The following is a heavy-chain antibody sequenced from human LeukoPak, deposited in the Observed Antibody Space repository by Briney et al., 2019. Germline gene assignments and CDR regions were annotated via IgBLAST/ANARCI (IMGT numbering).Heavy chain of an antibody. D-gene: IGHD2-21*02. J-gene: IGHJ3*02. CDR3: ARDLGMTSMDI. CDR2: INSDGSST. V-gene: IGHV3-74*01. Sequence: PGGSLRLSCGASGFTFSMYWMHWVRQAPGKGLVWVSRINSDGSSTNYADSVKGRFTISRDNAKNTLYLQMNSLGAEDTAVYYCARDLGMTSMDIWGQGTMVTVSS. CDR1: GFTFSMYW.